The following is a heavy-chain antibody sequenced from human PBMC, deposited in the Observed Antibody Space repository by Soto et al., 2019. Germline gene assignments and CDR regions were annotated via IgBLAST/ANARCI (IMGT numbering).Heavy chain of an antibody. J-gene: IGHJ4*02. CDR2: ISGSGGST. CDR1: GFTFSSYA. CDR3: AKGRIMVYALFEN. Sequence: PGGSLRLSCAASGFTFSSYAMSWVRQAPGKGLEWVSAISGSGGSTYYADSVKGRFPISRDNSKNTLYLQMNSLRAEDTAVYYCAKGRIMVYALFENWGQGTLVTVSS. D-gene: IGHD2-8*01. V-gene: IGHV3-23*01.